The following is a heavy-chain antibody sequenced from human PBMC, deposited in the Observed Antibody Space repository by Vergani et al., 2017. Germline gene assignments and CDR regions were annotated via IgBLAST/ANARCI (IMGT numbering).Heavy chain of an antibody. CDR2: INHSGST. CDR3: ARGGVWFGVRDWFDP. CDR1: GGSFSGYY. Sequence: QVQLQQWGAGLLKPSETLSLTCAVYGGSFSGYYWSWIRQPPGKGLEWIGEINHSGSTNYNPSLKSRVTISVDTSKNQFSLKLSSVTAADTAVYYCARGGVWFGVRDWFDPWGQGTLVTVSS. V-gene: IGHV4-34*01. D-gene: IGHD3-10*01. J-gene: IGHJ5*02.